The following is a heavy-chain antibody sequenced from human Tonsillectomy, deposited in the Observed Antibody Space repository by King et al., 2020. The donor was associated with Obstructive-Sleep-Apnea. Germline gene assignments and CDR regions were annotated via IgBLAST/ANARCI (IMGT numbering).Heavy chain of an antibody. CDR1: GFTFSNFD. D-gene: IGHD1-26*01. J-gene: IGHJ4*02. V-gene: IGHV3-13*01. CDR2: IGAAGDT. CDR3: ARSVGGSLKGPFDY. Sequence: VQLVESGGALAQPGESLRLSCAASGFTFSNFDMHWVRQIIGKGLEWVSAIGAAGDTYYPVSVKGRFTISRDNAKNSFYLQMNNLRDGDTAVYYCARSVGGSLKGPFDYLGQGTLVIVSS.